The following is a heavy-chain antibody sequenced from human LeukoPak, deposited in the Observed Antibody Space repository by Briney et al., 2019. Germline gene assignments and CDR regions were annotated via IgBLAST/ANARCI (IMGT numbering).Heavy chain of an antibody. J-gene: IGHJ4*02. CDR1: GYTLTELS. D-gene: IGHD3-9*01. CDR2: FDPEDGET. Sequence: ASVKVSCKVSGYTLTELSMHWVRQAPGKGLECTGGFDPEDGETNYAQKFQGRVTMTEDTSTDTAYMELSSLRSEDTAVYYCATWKDWYANEYYFDYWGQGTLVTVSS. V-gene: IGHV1-24*01. CDR3: ATWKDWYANEYYFDY.